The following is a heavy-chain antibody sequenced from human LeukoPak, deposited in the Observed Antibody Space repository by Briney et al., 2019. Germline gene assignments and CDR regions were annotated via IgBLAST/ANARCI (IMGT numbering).Heavy chain of an antibody. V-gene: IGHV4-34*01. Sequence: PSETLSLTCAVYGGSFSGYYWSWIRRPPGKGLEWIGEINHSGSTNYNPSLKSRVTTSVDTSKNQFSLKLSSVTAADMAVYYCARKYFPNAFDIWGQGTMVTVSS. CDR1: GGSFSGYY. J-gene: IGHJ3*02. CDR2: INHSGST. CDR3: ARKYFPNAFDI. D-gene: IGHD2/OR15-2a*01.